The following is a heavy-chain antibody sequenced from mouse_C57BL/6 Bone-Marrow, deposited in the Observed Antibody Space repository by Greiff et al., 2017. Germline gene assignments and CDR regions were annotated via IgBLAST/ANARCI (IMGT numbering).Heavy chain of an antibody. J-gene: IGHJ2*01. V-gene: IGHV6-3*01. CDR2: IRLKSDNYAT. CDR1: GFTFSNYW. CDR3: TGGTTVNPLFDD. D-gene: IGHD1-1*01. Sequence: EVKVEESGGGLVQPGGSMKLSCVASGFTFSNYWMNWVRQSPEKGLEWVAQIRLKSDNYATHYAESVKGGFTISRDDSKSSVYLQMNNLRAEDTGIYYCTGGTTVNPLFDDWGQGTTLTVSS.